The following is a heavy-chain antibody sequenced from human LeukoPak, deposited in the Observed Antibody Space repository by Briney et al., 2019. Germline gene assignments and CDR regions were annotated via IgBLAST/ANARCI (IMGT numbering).Heavy chain of an antibody. V-gene: IGHV1-2*02. CDR2: INPNSGGT. J-gene: IGHJ4*02. CDR3: ARLRRYYFDY. Sequence: VASVKVSCKASGYTFTGYYMHWVRQAPRQGLEWMGWINPNSGGTNYAQKFQGRVTTTRDTSISTAYMELSRLRSDDTAVYYCARLRRYYFDYWGQGTLVTVSS. CDR1: GYTFTGYY.